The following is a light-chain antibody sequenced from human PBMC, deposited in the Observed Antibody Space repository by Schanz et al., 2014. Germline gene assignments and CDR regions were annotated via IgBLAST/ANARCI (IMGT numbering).Light chain of an antibody. CDR1: QSVSSSY. CDR2: GAS. Sequence: EIVLTQSPGTLSLSPGERATLSCRASQSVSSSYLAWYQQKPGQAPRLLIYGASSRATGIPDRFSGSGSGTEFSLTISSLQPDDLATYYCQHYNSYPWTFGQGTKVEIK. V-gene: IGKV3-20*01. CDR3: QHYNSYPWT. J-gene: IGKJ1*01.